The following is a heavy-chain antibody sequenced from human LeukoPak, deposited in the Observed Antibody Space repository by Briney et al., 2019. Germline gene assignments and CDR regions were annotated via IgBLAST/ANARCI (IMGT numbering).Heavy chain of an antibody. V-gene: IGHV3-74*01. Sequence: GGSLRLSCAASGFTFSSYWMHWVRQAPGKGLVWVSRINSDGSSTSYADSVKGRFTISRDNAKNTLYLQMNSLRAEDTAVYYCARYGRQQLGYYFGLDVWGQGTTVTVSS. D-gene: IGHD6-13*01. CDR1: GFTFSSYW. CDR3: ARYGRQQLGYYFGLDV. J-gene: IGHJ6*02. CDR2: INSDGSST.